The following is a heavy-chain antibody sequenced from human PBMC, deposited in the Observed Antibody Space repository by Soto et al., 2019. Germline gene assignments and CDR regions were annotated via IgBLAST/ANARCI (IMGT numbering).Heavy chain of an antibody. V-gene: IGHV4-34*01. J-gene: IGHJ4*02. Sequence: SETLSLTCAVYGGSFSGYYWTWIRQPPGKGLEWIGEINDSGGTDYNPSLKSRVTISLDTSQNQLSLKLSSVTAADTAVYYCARGRKGFSSSCYVDWGQGTQVTVSS. D-gene: IGHD6-13*01. CDR1: GGSFSGYY. CDR2: INDSGGT. CDR3: ARGRKGFSSSCYVD.